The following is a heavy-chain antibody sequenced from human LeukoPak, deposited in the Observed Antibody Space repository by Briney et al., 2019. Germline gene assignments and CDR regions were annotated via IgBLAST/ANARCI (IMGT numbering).Heavy chain of an antibody. CDR1: GGTFSSYA. CDR2: IIPIFGTA. D-gene: IGHD3-16*02. V-gene: IGHV1-69*01. CDR3: ARGYYDYIWGSYRTTSFDY. Sequence: GASVKVSCKASGGTFSSYAISWVRQAPGQGLEWMGGIIPIFGTANYAQKFQGRVTITADESTSTAYMELSSLRSEDTAVYYCARGYYDYIWGSYRTTSFDYWGQGTLVTVSS. J-gene: IGHJ4*02.